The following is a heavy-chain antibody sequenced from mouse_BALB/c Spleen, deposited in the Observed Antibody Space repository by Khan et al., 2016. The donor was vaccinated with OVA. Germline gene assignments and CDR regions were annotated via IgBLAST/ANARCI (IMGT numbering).Heavy chain of an antibody. CDR3: ARVYGGDFDY. D-gene: IGHD1-1*01. Sequence: EVQLVESGPGLVKPSQSLSLTCTVTGYSITSDYAWNWIRQFPGNKQEWMGFISYSGNTNYNPSLKSRISITRDTSKNQFFLQLNSVTTEDTATYYCARVYGGDFDYWGQGTTLTVSS. CDR2: ISYSGNT. CDR1: GYSITSDYA. J-gene: IGHJ2*01. V-gene: IGHV3-2*02.